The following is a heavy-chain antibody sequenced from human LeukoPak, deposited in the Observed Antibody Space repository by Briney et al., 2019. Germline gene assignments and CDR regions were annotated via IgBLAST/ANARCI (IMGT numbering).Heavy chain of an antibody. V-gene: IGHV3-66*02. CDR3: ARVGDGYNSFGFDY. Sequence: GGSLRLSCAASGFTVSSNYMSWVRQAPGKGLEWVSVIYSGGSTYYADSVKGRFTISRDNSKNTLYLQMNRLRAEDTAVYYCARVGDGYNSFGFDYWGQGTLVTVSS. D-gene: IGHD5-24*01. CDR2: IYSGGST. CDR1: GFTVSSNY. J-gene: IGHJ4*02.